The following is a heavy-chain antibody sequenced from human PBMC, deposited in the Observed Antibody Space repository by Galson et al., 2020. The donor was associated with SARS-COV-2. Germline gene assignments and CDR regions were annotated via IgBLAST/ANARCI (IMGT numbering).Heavy chain of an antibody. Sequence: ASVKVSCKASGYSFSMYGISWVRQAPGQGLEWMGWISAYNGNTKLSQKFQGRVTMTTNTSTSSAYLEVRNLRPDDTAVYYCARDLRYSGIYYNFWGQGTLVTVSS. D-gene: IGHD5-12*01. CDR1: GYSFSMYG. V-gene: IGHV1-18*04. CDR2: ISAYNGNT. J-gene: IGHJ4*02. CDR3: ARDLRYSGIYYNF.